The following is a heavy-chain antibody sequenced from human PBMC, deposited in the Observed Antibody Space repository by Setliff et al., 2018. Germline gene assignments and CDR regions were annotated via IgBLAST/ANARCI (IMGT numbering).Heavy chain of an antibody. Sequence: PSETLSLTCTVSGGSISSRTYYWSWIRQPAGKGLEWIGQIYTSWSTNYNPSLKSRVTISLDASKNQFSLELTSVTAADTAVYYCARLSGFQYMVDWGKGTTVTVSS. D-gene: IGHD3-3*01. CDR2: IYTSWST. CDR3: ARLSGFQYMVD. V-gene: IGHV4-61*09. J-gene: IGHJ6*03. CDR1: GGSISSRTYY.